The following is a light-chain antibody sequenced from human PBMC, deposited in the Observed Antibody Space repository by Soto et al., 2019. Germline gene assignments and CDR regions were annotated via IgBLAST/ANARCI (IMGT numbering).Light chain of an antibody. CDR1: QSVRSY. V-gene: IGKV3-11*01. J-gene: IGKJ4*01. CDR3: HQRSKWPLT. Sequence: EIVLTQSPATLSLSPGERATLSCRASQSVRSYLAWYQQKPGQAPRLLIYDASNRATDIPARFSGSRSGTDFTLTISSLDPEDSAVYYCHQRSKWPLTFGGGTKVEIK. CDR2: DAS.